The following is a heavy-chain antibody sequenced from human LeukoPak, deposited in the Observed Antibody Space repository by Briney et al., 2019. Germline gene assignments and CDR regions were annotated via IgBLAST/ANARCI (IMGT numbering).Heavy chain of an antibody. CDR3: ARGIPSYDFPGRVDWFDP. J-gene: IGHJ5*02. CDR2: INPSDGRT. V-gene: IGHV1-46*01. CDR1: GYSFTSYY. D-gene: IGHD3-3*01. Sequence: GASVKVCCKASGYSFTSYYAHWVRQARGQGLEWMGIINPSDGRTTHAQKFQGRVTMTRDMSTSTVYMELSSLRSDDTAVYYCARGIPSYDFPGRVDWFDPWGQGTLVTVSS.